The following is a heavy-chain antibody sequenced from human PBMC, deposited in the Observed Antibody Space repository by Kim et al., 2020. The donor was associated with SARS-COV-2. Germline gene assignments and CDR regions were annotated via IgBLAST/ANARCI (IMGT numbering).Heavy chain of an antibody. CDR3: ASGYCGADSCYYFDY. CDR1: GFTFSRNS. J-gene: IGHJ4*02. V-gene: IGHV3-21*01. D-gene: IGHD2-15*01. Sequence: GGSLRLSCAASGFTFSRNSMNWVRQAPGKGLEWVSSISSTISYIFYADSVKGRFTISRDNAKNSVYLQMNNLRAEDTAVYYCASGYCGADSCYYFDYWGQGILLTVSS. CDR2: ISSTISYI.